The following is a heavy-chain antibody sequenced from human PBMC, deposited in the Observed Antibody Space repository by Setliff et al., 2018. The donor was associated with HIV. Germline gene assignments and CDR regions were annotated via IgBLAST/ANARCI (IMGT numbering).Heavy chain of an antibody. V-gene: IGHV4-61*02. CDR3: TRYRRPPYYLDY. CDR1: GDFISSGNFH. D-gene: IGHD3-16*02. CDR2: IYTRGSV. J-gene: IGHJ4*02. Sequence: SETLSLTCTVSGDFISSGNFHWNWIRQPAGKGPEWIGLIYTRGSVSYNPSLMSRVTISLDTSKNQLSLKLSSVTAADTAVYYCTRYRRPPYYLDYWGQGTLVTVSS.